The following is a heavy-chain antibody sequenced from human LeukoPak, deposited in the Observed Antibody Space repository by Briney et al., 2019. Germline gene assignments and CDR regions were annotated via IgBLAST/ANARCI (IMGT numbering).Heavy chain of an antibody. CDR2: ISHSGST. CDR3: ARVNTVMATFDY. V-gene: IGHV4-38-2*01. J-gene: IGHJ4*02. Sequence: PETPSVTCAVPGYSISSALYGGWTRRPPGKGREWIATISHSGSTYYNPSLKSRVTISADTSQNQHSLKLSSVTAADTAVYYCARVNTVMATFDYWGQGTPVTVSS. D-gene: IGHD4-11*01. CDR1: GYSISSALY.